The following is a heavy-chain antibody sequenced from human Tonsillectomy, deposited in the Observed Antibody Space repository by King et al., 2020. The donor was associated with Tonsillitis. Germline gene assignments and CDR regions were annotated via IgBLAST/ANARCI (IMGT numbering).Heavy chain of an antibody. Sequence: VQLVESGGGLVQPGGSLRLSCAASGFPFSSYWMSWVRQAPGKGLEWVANIKQDGSEKYYVDSVKGRFTISRDNAKNSLYLQMNSLRAEDTAVYYCARDDGGYARRWGQGTLVTVSS. J-gene: IGHJ4*02. CDR1: GFPFSSYW. CDR3: ARDDGGYARR. CDR2: IKQDGSEK. V-gene: IGHV3-7*01. D-gene: IGHD5-12*01.